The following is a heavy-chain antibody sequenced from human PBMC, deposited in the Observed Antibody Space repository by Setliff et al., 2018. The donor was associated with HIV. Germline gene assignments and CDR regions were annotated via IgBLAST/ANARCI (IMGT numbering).Heavy chain of an antibody. CDR3: ALLYPYSGYLGY. CDR2: IHASGKA. D-gene: IGHD1-26*01. CDR1: GDTGFY. V-gene: IGHV4-4*09. Sequence: SETLSLTCTVSGDTGFYWSWIRQSPGKGLEWIGYIHASGKANYNPSLKSRVTISLDTSKMQFSLRLTSVTAADTAVYYCALLYPYSGYLGYWGQGTLVTVSS. J-gene: IGHJ4*02.